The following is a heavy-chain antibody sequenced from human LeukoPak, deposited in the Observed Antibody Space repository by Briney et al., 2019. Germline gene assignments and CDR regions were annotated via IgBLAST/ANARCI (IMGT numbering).Heavy chain of an antibody. V-gene: IGHV1-58*02. CDR2: IVVGSGNT. Sequence: SVKVSCKASGFTFTSSAMQWVRQARGHRLEWIGWIVVGSGNTNYAQKFQERVTITRDMSTSTAYMELSSLRSEDTAVYYCAADSPTFYSSGWYDYYYMDVWGKGTTVTVSS. CDR1: GFTFTSSA. J-gene: IGHJ6*03. D-gene: IGHD6-19*01. CDR3: AADSPTFYSSGWYDYYYMDV.